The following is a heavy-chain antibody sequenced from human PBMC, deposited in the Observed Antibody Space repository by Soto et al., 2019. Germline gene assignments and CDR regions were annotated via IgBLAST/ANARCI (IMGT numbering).Heavy chain of an antibody. CDR3: ARGYCSGGSCSYFDY. D-gene: IGHD2-15*01. CDR1: GGSISSYY. V-gene: IGHV4-4*07. Sequence: QVQLQESGPGLVKPSETLSLTCTVSGGSISSYYWSWIRQPAGKGLEWIGRIYTSGSTNYNPSLKSRVTMSVDTSKNQFSLKLSSVTAADTAVYYCARGYCSGGSCSYFDYWGQGTLVTVSS. CDR2: IYTSGST. J-gene: IGHJ4*02.